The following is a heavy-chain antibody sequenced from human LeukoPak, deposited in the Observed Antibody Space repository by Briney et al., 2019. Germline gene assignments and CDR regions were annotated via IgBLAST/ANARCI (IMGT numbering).Heavy chain of an antibody. V-gene: IGHV4-59*01. D-gene: IGHD4-17*01. Sequence: SETPSLTCTVSGGSISSYYWSWIRQPPGKGLEWIGYIYYSGSTNYNPSLKSRVTISVDTSKNQFSLKLSSVTAADTAVYYCARAGATVTVLDYWGQGTLVTVSS. CDR3: ARAGATVTVLDY. J-gene: IGHJ4*02. CDR2: IYYSGST. CDR1: GGSISSYY.